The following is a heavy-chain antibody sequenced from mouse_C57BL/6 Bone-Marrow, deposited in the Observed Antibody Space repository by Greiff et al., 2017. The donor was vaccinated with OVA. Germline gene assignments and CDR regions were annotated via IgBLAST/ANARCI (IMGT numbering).Heavy chain of an antibody. CDR3: ARPPHYYGSSPYAMDY. D-gene: IGHD1-1*01. CDR1: GYTFTSYG. Sequence: VQLQQSGAELARPGASVKLSCKASGYTFTSYGISWVKQRTGQGLEWIGEIYPRSGNTYYNEKFKGKATLTADKSSSTAYMELRSLTSEDSAVYFCARPPHYYGSSPYAMDYWGQGTSVTVSS. CDR2: IYPRSGNT. J-gene: IGHJ4*01. V-gene: IGHV1-81*01.